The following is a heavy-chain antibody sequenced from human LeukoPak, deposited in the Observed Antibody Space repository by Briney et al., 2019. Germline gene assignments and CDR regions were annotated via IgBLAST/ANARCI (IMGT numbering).Heavy chain of an antibody. V-gene: IGHV3-30-3*01. CDR3: ARGYCSGGSCYSGLSGWFDP. CDR1: GFTFSSYA. J-gene: IGHJ5*02. Sequence: PGRSLRLSCAASGFTFSSYAMHWVRQAPGKGLEWVAVISYDGSNKYYADSVKGRFTISRDNSKNTLYLQMNSLRAEDTAVYYCARGYCSGGSCYSGLSGWFDPWGQGTLVTVSS. D-gene: IGHD2-15*01. CDR2: ISYDGSNK.